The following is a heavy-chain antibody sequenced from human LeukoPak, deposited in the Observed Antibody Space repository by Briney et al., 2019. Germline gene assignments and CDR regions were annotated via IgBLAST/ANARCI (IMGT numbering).Heavy chain of an antibody. D-gene: IGHD3-3*01. CDR2: IWYDGSNK. CDR1: GFIFSSYG. CDR3: ARETSGYYHY. Sequence: GGSLRLSCAASGFIFSSYGMHWVRQAPGKGLEWVAVIWYDGSNKYYADSVKGRFTISRDNPKNTLYLQMNSLRAEDTAVYYCARETSGYYHYWGQGTLVTVSS. V-gene: IGHV3-33*01. J-gene: IGHJ4*02.